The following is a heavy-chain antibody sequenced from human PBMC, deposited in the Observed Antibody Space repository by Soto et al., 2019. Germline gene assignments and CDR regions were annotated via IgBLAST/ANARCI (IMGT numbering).Heavy chain of an antibody. Sequence: EVPLLESGGGLVQPGGSLRLSCAASGFTFSSYAMSWVRQAPGKGLEWVSAISGSGGSTYYADSVKGRFTISRDNSKNTLYLQMNSLRAEDTAVYYCAKDPDSSGWYGYFDYWGQGTLVTVSS. CDR3: AKDPDSSGWYGYFDY. J-gene: IGHJ4*02. CDR2: ISGSGGST. CDR1: GFTFSSYA. V-gene: IGHV3-23*01. D-gene: IGHD6-19*01.